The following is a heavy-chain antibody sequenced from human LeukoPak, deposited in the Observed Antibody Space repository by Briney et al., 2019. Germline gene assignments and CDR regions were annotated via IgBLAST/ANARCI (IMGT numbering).Heavy chain of an antibody. V-gene: IGHV4-34*01. D-gene: IGHD1-14*01. J-gene: IGHJ4*02. CDR3: ARGPGGLDY. CDR2: INHSGST. CDR1: GGSFSGYY. Sequence: SETLSLTCAVYGGSFSGYYWSWIRQPPGKGLEWIGEINHSGSTNYNPSLKSRVTISVDTSKNQFSLKLSSVTAADTAVYYCARGPGGLDYWGQGTLVTVSS.